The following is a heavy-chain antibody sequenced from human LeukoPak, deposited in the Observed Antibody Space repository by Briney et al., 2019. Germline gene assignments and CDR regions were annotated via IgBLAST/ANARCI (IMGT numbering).Heavy chain of an antibody. CDR3: AKETDSSSWYYAFDI. V-gene: IGHV3-53*01. CDR1: GFTVSSSY. Sequence: GGSLRLSCAASGFTVSSSYMSWVRQAPGKGLEWVSLIYSGGSTHYADSVKGRFTISRDNSKNTLYLQMNSLRAEDTAVYYCAKETDSSSWYYAFDIWGQGTMVTVSS. CDR2: IYSGGST. J-gene: IGHJ3*02. D-gene: IGHD6-13*01.